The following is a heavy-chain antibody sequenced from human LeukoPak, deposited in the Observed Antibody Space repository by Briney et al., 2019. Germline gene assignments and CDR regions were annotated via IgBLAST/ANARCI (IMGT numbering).Heavy chain of an antibody. CDR2: IRSSSSYI. V-gene: IGHV3-21*01. CDR3: ARADVRLVPGC. Sequence: GGSLRLSCAASGFTFSSYSMNWVRQAPGKGLEWVSSIRSSSSYIYYADSVKGRFTISRDNAKNSLYLQMNSLRAEDTAVYYCARADVRLVPGCWGQGTLVTVSS. CDR1: GFTFSSYS. D-gene: IGHD6-19*01. J-gene: IGHJ4*02.